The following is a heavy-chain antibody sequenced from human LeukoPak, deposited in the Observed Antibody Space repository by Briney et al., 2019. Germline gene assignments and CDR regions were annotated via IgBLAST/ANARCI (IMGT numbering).Heavy chain of an antibody. D-gene: IGHD6-6*01. CDR1: GGSFSGYY. V-gene: IGHV4-34*01. Sequence: SETLSLTCAVYGGSFSGYYWSWIRQPPGKGLEWIGEINHSGSTNYNPSLKSRVTISVDTSKNQFSLKLSSVTAADTAVYYCARHSSSPLRWAFDIWGQGTMVTVSS. J-gene: IGHJ3*02. CDR2: INHSGST. CDR3: ARHSSSPLRWAFDI.